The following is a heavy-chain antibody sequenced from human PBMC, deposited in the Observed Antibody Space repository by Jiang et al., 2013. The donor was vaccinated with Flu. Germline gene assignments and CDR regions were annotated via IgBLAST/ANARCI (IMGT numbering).Heavy chain of an antibody. CDR2: IYYSGGT. D-gene: IGHD1-1*01. J-gene: IGHJ2*01. Sequence: GSGLVKPSETLSLTCTVSTDSISGYYWSWIRQPPGKGLEWIGYIYYSGGTNYNPSLKSRVTISVDRSKEQVSLKLSSVTAADTAVYYCARRGGNWSYWYFDLWGRGTLVTVSS. CDR1: TDSISGYY. CDR3: ARRGGNWSYWYFDL. V-gene: IGHV4-59*08.